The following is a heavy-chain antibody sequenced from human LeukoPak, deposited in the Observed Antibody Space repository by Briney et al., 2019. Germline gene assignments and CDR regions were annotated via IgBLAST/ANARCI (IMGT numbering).Heavy chain of an antibody. CDR1: GFTFSSYS. J-gene: IGHJ4*02. V-gene: IGHV3-48*01. CDR3: ARDERFLEWLLASDY. Sequence: PGGSLRLSCAASGFTFSSYSMNWVRQAPGKGLEWVSYISSSSSTIYYADSVKGRFTISRDNAKNSLYLQMNSLRVEDTAVYYCARDERFLEWLLASDYWGQGTLVTVSS. CDR2: ISSSSSTI. D-gene: IGHD3-3*01.